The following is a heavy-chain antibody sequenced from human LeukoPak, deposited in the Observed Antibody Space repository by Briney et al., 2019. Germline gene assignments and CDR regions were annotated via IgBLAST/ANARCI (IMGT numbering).Heavy chain of an antibody. J-gene: IGHJ3*02. CDR3: ARDSMYNWNAHAFDI. Sequence: ASVKVSCKASGYTFTGYYMHWVRQAPGQGLEWMGWINPNSGGTNYAQKFQGRVTMTRDTSISTAYMELSRLRSDDTAVYYCARDSMYNWNAHAFDIWGQGTMVTVSS. D-gene: IGHD1-1*01. CDR2: INPNSGGT. V-gene: IGHV1-2*02. CDR1: GYTFTGYY.